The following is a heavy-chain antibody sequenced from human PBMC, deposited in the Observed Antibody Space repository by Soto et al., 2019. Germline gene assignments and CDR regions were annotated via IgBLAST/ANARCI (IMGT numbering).Heavy chain of an antibody. J-gene: IGHJ4*02. CDR3: AKDGWPDGGNLRFDY. CDR2: ISYDGSNK. CDR1: GFTFSSYG. V-gene: IGHV3-30*18. Sequence: GGSLRLSCAASGFTFSSYGMHWVRQAPGKGLEWVAVISYDGSNKYYADSVKGRFTISRDNSKNTLYLQMNSLRAEDTAVYYCAKDGWPDGGNLRFDYWGQGTLVTVSS. D-gene: IGHD2-15*01.